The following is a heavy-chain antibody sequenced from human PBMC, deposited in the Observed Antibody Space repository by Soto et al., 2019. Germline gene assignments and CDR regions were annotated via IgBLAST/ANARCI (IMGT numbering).Heavy chain of an antibody. CDR3: VRDTYGPSQGWFDP. CDR1: GYTFTSYG. J-gene: IGHJ5*02. D-gene: IGHD2-8*01. V-gene: IGHV1-18*01. Sequence: ASVKVSCKASGYTFTSYGISWVRQAPGQGLEWMGWISAYNGNTNYAQKLQGRVTMTTDTSTSTAYMELRSLRSDDTAVYYCVRDTYGPSQGWFDPWGQGTLVTVSS. CDR2: ISAYNGNT.